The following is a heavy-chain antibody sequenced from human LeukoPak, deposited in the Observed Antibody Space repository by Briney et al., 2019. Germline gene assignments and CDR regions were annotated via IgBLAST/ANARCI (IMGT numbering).Heavy chain of an antibody. D-gene: IGHD1-1*01. V-gene: IGHV4-30-2*01. CDR2: IFHSGTT. CDR1: GGPISSGGDS. Sequence: NPSQTLSLTCAVSGGPISSGGDSWNWIRQPPGKGLEWIGYIFHSGTTYYSPSLKSRVTISVDSSKDQFSLKLNSVTAADTAVYYCARGLEPPDTFDIWGQGRMVTVSS. CDR3: ARGLEPPDTFDI. J-gene: IGHJ3*02.